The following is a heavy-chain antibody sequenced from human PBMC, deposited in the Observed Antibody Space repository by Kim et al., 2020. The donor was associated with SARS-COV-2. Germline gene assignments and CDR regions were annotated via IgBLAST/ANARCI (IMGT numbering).Heavy chain of an antibody. Sequence: ASVKVSCKASGYTFTSSAMHWVRQAPGQRLEWIGWINAGNGNTKYSQKFQGRVTITRDTSASTAYMELSSLRSEDTAVYYCAREGLDYYDSSGYYDYWGQGTLVTVSS. CDR3: AREGLDYYDSSGYYDY. V-gene: IGHV1-3*01. D-gene: IGHD3-22*01. CDR2: INAGNGNT. CDR1: GYTFTSSA. J-gene: IGHJ4*02.